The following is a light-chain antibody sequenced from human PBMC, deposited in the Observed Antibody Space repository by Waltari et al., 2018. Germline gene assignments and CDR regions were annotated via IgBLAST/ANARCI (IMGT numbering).Light chain of an antibody. CDR3: QHYVRLPAT. Sequence: EIVLTQSPGTLSLSPGERATLSCRASQSVSRTLAWYQQKPGQAPKLLSYGASIRATGIPDRFTGRGSGTDFSLTISSLEPEDFAIYFFQHYVRLPATFGQGTKVEIK. CDR1: QSVSRT. V-gene: IGKV3-20*01. CDR2: GAS. J-gene: IGKJ1*01.